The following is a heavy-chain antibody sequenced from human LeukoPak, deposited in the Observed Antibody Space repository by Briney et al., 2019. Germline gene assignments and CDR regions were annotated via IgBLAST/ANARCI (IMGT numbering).Heavy chain of an antibody. D-gene: IGHD4-23*01. CDR1: GGSISSSSYY. CDR2: IYYSGST. Sequence: SETLSLTCTVSGGSISSSSYYWGWIRQPPGKGLEWIGSIYYSGSTYYNPSLKSRVTISVDTSKNQFSLKLSSVTAADTAVYYCARNPRNSPFDYWGQGTLVTVSS. CDR3: ARNPRNSPFDY. V-gene: IGHV4-39*07. J-gene: IGHJ4*02.